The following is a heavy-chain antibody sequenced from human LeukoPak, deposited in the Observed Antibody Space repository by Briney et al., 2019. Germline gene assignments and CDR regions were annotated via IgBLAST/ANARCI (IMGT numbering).Heavy chain of an antibody. V-gene: IGHV3-7*01. J-gene: IGHJ3*02. D-gene: IGHD3-3*01. CDR3: AREGARHLVFGVVIIQGDAFDI. Sequence: PGGSLRLSCAASGFTFSSYWMSWVRQAPGKGLGWVVNIKQDGSEKYYVDSVKGRFTISRDNAKNSLYLQMNSLRAEDTAVYYCAREGARHLVFGVVIIQGDAFDIWGQGTMVTVSS. CDR1: GFTFSSYW. CDR2: IKQDGSEK.